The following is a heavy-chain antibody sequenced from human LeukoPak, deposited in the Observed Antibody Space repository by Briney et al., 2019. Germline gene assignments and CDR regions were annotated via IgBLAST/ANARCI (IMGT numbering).Heavy chain of an antibody. V-gene: IGHV4-39*07. CDR1: GGSISSSSYY. D-gene: IGHD1-26*01. Sequence: SETLSLTCTVPGGSISSSSYYWGWIRQPPGKGLEWIGNIYYSGSTYYNPSLKSRVTISVDTSKNQFSLKLSSVTAADTAVYYCARGFGGSYHPFDYWGQGTLVTVSS. CDR2: IYYSGST. CDR3: ARGFGGSYHPFDY. J-gene: IGHJ4*02.